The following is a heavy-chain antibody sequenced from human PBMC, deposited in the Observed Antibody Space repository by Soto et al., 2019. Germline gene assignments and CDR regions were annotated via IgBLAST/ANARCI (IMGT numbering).Heavy chain of an antibody. CDR3: AKGGDCSSSTSCYSAFDI. CDR1: GYSFTSYW. V-gene: IGHV5-51*01. J-gene: IGHJ3*02. D-gene: IGHD2-2*01. CDR2: IYPGDSDT. Sequence: GESLKISCKGSGYSFTSYWIGWVRQMPGKGLEWMGIIYPGDSDTRYSPSFQGQVTISADKSISTAYLQWSSLKASDTAMYYCAKGGDCSSSTSCYSAFDIWGQGTMVTVSS.